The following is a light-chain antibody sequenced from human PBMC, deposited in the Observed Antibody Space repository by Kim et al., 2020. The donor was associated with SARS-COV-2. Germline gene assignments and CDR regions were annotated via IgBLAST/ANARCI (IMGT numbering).Light chain of an antibody. J-gene: IGKJ1*01. V-gene: IGKV1-5*03. CDR3: QQYRSYPWT. CDR2: EAS. Sequence: AAVGDSVTITCRASRIIAGLLAWYQQKPGQAPKLLIYEASTLKSGVPSRFTGSGSGTEFTLTTSSLQPDDFATYYCQQYRSYPWTFGQGTKVDIK. CDR1: RIIAGL.